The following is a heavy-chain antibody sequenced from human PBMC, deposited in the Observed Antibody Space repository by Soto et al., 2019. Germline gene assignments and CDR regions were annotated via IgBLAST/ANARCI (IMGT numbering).Heavy chain of an antibody. J-gene: IGHJ6*03. CDR1: GFTFSSYG. D-gene: IGHD6-6*01. Sequence: GGSLRLSCAASGFTFSSYGMHWVRQAPGKGLEWVAVIWYDGSNKYYADSVKGRFTISRDNSKNTLYLQMNSLRAEDTAVYYCAGAGSSSSGYYYYYMDVWGKGTTVTVSS. V-gene: IGHV3-33*01. CDR2: IWYDGSNK. CDR3: AGAGSSSSGYYYYYMDV.